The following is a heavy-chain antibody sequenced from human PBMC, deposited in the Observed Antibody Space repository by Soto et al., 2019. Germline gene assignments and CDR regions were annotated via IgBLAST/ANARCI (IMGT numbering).Heavy chain of an antibody. CDR3: THSPWGAAPDY. D-gene: IGHD3-16*01. CDR1: GFSLSARGVG. Sequence: GSGPTLEPTQTLTLTCSFSGFSLSARGVGVGWIRQPPGKALEWLALIYWNDDKRYSPSLKSRLTVTGDTSKNQVVLTMTDMDPVDTATYYCTHSPWGAAPDYWGQGAPVTVSS. J-gene: IGHJ4*02. CDR2: IYWNDDK. V-gene: IGHV2-5*01.